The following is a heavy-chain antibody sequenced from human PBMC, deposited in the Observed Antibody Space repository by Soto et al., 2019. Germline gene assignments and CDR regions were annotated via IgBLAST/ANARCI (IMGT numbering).Heavy chain of an antibody. J-gene: IGHJ4*02. CDR1: GGSISGYY. Sequence: PSETLSLTCTVSGGSISGYYWTWIRQPPGKGLEWIGYIYYSGSTNYNPSLKSRVTISVDTSKNQFSLKLSSVTAADTAVYYCASGDSYGAFDYWGQGTLVTVSS. CDR3: ASGDSYGAFDY. D-gene: IGHD5-18*01. V-gene: IGHV4-59*08. CDR2: IYYSGST.